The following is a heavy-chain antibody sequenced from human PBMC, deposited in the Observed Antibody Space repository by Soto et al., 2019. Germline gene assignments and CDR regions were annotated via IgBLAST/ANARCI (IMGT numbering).Heavy chain of an antibody. CDR2: ISYDGSNK. J-gene: IGHJ4*02. CDR1: GFTFSSYG. Sequence: SLRLSCAASGFTFSSYGMHWVRQAPGKGLEWVAVISYDGSNKYYADSVKGRFTISRDNSKNTLYLQMNSLRAEDTAVYYCAKGDYYDSSGYYLDYWGQGTLVTVSS. D-gene: IGHD3-22*01. V-gene: IGHV3-30*18. CDR3: AKGDYYDSSGYYLDY.